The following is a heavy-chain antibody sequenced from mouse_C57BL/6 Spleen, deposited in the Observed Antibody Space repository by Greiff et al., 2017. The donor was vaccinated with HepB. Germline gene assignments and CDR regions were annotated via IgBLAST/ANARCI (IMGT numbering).Heavy chain of an antibody. J-gene: IGHJ4*01. CDR2: IRLKSDNYAT. D-gene: IGHD2-3*01. CDR3: TGDWDGAMDY. CDR1: GFTFSNYW. Sequence: EVQLQQSGGGLVQPGGSMKLSCVASGFTFSNYWMNWVRQSPEKGLEWVAQIRLKSDNYATHYAESVKGRFTISRDDSKSSVYLQMNNLRAEDTGIYYCTGDWDGAMDYWGQGTSVTVSS. V-gene: IGHV6-3*01.